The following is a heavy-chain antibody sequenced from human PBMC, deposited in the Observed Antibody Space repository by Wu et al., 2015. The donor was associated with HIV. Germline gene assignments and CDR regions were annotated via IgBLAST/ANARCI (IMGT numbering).Heavy chain of an antibody. CDR3: ARGTSIAVAGSTDLTH. D-gene: IGHD6-19*01. CDR2: INPSGGST. J-gene: IGHJ4*02. V-gene: IGHV1-46*01. CDR1: GYTFTSYY. Sequence: QVQLVQSGAEVKKPGASVKVSCKASGYTFTSYYMHWVRQAPGQGLEWMGIINPSGGSTSYAQKFQGRVTMTRDTSTSTVYMELSSLRSEDTAVYYCARGTSIAVAGSTDLTHWGQGTLVTVSS.